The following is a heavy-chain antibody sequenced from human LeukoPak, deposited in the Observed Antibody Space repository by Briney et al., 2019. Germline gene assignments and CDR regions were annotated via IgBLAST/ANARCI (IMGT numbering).Heavy chain of an antibody. J-gene: IGHJ3*02. CDR1: GFTFSSYW. Sequence: PGGSLRLSCAASGFTFSSYWMSWVRQAPGKGLEWVANIKQDGSEKYYVDSVKGRFTISRDNAMNSLYLQMNSLRAEDTAVYYCAKGSGWYILADAFDIWGQGTMVTVSS. D-gene: IGHD6-19*01. V-gene: IGHV3-7*01. CDR2: IKQDGSEK. CDR3: AKGSGWYILADAFDI.